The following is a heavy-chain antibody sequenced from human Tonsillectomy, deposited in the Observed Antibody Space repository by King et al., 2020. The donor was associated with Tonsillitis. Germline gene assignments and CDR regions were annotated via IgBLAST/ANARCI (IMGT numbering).Heavy chain of an antibody. J-gene: IGHJ3*02. CDR2: ISGSGGST. V-gene: IGHV3-23*04. CDR1: GFTFSSYA. D-gene: IGHD3-22*01. Sequence: VQLVESGGGLVQPGGSLRLSCAASGFTFSSYAMSWVRQAPGKGLEWVSAISGSGGSTYYADSVKGRFTISRDNSKNTLYLQMNSLRAEDTAVYYCAKDPYYYDSSGYPMVDWGAFDIWGQGTMVTVSS. CDR3: AKDPYYYDSSGYPMVDWGAFDI.